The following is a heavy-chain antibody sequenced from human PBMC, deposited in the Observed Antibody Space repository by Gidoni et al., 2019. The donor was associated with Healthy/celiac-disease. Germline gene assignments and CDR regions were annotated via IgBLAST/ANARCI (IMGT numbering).Heavy chain of an antibody. CDR2: INHSGST. CDR1: GGSFSGYY. D-gene: IGHD5-12*01. V-gene: IGHV4-34*01. Sequence: VQLQQWGAGLLKPSETLSLTCAVYGGSFSGYYWSWIRQPPGKGLEWIGEINHSGSTNYNPSLKSRVTISVDTSKNQFSLKLSSVTAADTAVYYCARGRYSGYVRFDYWGQGTLVTVSS. CDR3: ARGRYSGYVRFDY. J-gene: IGHJ4*02.